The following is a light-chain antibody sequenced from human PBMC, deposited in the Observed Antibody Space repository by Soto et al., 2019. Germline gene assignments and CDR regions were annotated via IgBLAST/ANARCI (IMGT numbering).Light chain of an antibody. Sequence: EIVLTQSPATLSLSPGERATLSCRTSQSVSKYFAWYQQKPGRAPRLLIYDASSSATGIPARFIGSGSGTDFTLTISSLEPEDFAIYYCQQRSNWPITFGQGTRL. CDR1: QSVSKY. V-gene: IGKV3-11*01. CDR2: DAS. J-gene: IGKJ5*01. CDR3: QQRSNWPIT.